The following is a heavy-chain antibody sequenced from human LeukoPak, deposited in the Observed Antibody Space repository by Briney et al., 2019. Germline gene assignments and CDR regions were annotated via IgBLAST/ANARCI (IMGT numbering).Heavy chain of an antibody. J-gene: IGHJ4*02. CDR2: ISDSAGKT. CDR3: AKRGVVIRVILVGFHKEAYYFDS. CDR1: GITLSNYG. Sequence: GGSLRLSCAVSGITLSNYGMSWVRQAPGKGLEWVAGISDSAGKTNYADSVKGRFTISRDSPKNTLYLQMNSLRAEDTAVYFCAKRGVVIRVILVGFHKEAYYFDSWGQGALVTVPS. D-gene: IGHD3-22*01. V-gene: IGHV3-23*01.